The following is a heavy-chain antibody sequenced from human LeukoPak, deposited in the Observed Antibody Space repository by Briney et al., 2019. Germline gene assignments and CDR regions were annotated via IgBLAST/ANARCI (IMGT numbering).Heavy chain of an antibody. Sequence: QPGRSLRLSCAASGFTFSSYGMLWLRQAPGKALERVADISYDGSNKYYADSVKGRFTISRDNSKNTLYLQMNSLRAEDTAVYYCAKFVSGYDAFDIWGQGTMVTVSS. CDR2: ISYDGSNK. CDR3: AKFVSGYDAFDI. D-gene: IGHD2-15*01. V-gene: IGHV3-30*18. CDR1: GFTFSSYG. J-gene: IGHJ3*02.